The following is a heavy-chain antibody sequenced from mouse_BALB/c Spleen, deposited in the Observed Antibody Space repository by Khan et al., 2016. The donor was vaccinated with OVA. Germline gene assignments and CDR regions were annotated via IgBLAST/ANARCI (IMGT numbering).Heavy chain of an antibody. D-gene: IGHD1-1*01. CDR3: AKFTPDYYSMDY. CDR1: GFSLSSNG. CDR2: IWGDGSK. J-gene: IGHJ4*01. Sequence: QVQLKESGPGLVAPSQSLSITCTVSGFSLSSNGVSWVRQPPGKGLEWLGVIWGDGSKNYPSTLKSRMIISKDNSKSQVFLKLNSLQTDDTATYYCAKFTPDYYSMDYWGQGTSVTVSS. V-gene: IGHV2-3*01.